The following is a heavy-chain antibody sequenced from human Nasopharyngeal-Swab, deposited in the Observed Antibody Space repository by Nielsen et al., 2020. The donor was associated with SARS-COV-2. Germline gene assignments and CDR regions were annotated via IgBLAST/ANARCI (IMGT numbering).Heavy chain of an antibody. D-gene: IGHD3-22*01. CDR3: ARQSHSGYFTMIGGGYFDY. CDR2: IYYSGST. CDR1: GGSISSSSYY. V-gene: IGHV4-39*01. Sequence: SETLSLTCTVSGGSISSSSYYWGWIRQPPGKGLEWIGSIYYSGSTYYNPSLKSRVTISVDTSKNQFSLKLSSVTAADTAVYYCARQSHSGYFTMIGGGYFDYWGQGTLVTVSS. J-gene: IGHJ4*02.